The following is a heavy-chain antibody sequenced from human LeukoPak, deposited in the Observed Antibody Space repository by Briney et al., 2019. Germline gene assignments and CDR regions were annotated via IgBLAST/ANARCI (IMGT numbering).Heavy chain of an antibody. D-gene: IGHD2-2*01. CDR3: AKGYCISTSCFFDY. CDR1: GFTFDDYA. Sequence: GGSLRLSCAASGFTFDDYAMHWVRQAPGKGLEWVSGISWNSGSIGYADSVKGRFTISRDDAKNSLYLQMNSLRAEDMALYYCAKGYCISTSCFFDYWGQGTLVTVSS. J-gene: IGHJ4*02. V-gene: IGHV3-9*03. CDR2: ISWNSGSI.